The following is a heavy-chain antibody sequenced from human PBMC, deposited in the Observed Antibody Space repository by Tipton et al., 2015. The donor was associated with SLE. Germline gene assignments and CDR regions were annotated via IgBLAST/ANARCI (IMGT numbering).Heavy chain of an antibody. V-gene: IGHV4-59*01. D-gene: IGHD6-6*01. CDR1: GGSLSNSY. J-gene: IGHJ6*03. Sequence: TLSLTCSVSGGSLSNSYWTWIRQSPGKGLEWVGSIFYTGSAHYNPSLTERVTISLDTSKSHFSLRLTSVTAADTAVYYCARGSSSSSYYYYYMDVWGKGTTVTVSS. CDR3: ARGSSSSSYYYYYMDV. CDR2: IFYTGSA.